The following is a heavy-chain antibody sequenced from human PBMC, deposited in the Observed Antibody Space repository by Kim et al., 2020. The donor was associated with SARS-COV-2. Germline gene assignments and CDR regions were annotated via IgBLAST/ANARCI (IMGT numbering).Heavy chain of an antibody. D-gene: IGHD5-18*01. J-gene: IGHJ4*02. V-gene: IGHV5-10-1*01. CDR2: YT. Sequence: YTTYSPSFQGHVTISADKSISTAYLQWSSLKASDTAMYYCARHESASGGYWGQGTLVTVSS. CDR3: ARHESASGGY.